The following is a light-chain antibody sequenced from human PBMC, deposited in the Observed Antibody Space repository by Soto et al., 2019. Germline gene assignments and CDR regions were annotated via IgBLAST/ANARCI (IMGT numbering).Light chain of an antibody. J-gene: IGKJ2*01. CDR2: TAS. CDR1: QSISGF. CDR3: QQYKYYST. V-gene: IGKV1-5*03. Sequence: DIQMTQSPSTLSASVGDRVTITCRASQSISGFLAWYQQKPGRVPKLLIYTASRLESGVPSRFSGSGFETEFILTISSLQPDDFATYYCQQYKYYSTFGQGTKLEIK.